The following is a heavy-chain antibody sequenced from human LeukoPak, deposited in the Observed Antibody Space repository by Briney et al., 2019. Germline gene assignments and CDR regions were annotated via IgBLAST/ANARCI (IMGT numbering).Heavy chain of an antibody. J-gene: IGHJ4*02. Sequence: SETLSLSCAVYGGSFSGYYWSWIRQPPGKGLEWIGEINHSGSTNYNPSLKSRVTISVDTSKNQFSLKLGSVTAADTAVYYCARGLGSTKKYWGQGTLVTVSS. CDR3: ARGLGSTKKY. CDR2: INHSGST. D-gene: IGHD6-13*01. CDR1: GGSFSGYY. V-gene: IGHV4-34*01.